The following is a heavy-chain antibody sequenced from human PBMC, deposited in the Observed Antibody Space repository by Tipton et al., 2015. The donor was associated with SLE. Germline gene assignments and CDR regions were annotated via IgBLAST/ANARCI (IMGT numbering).Heavy chain of an antibody. CDR1: GGSISSYY. CDR3: ARRSWSSGWPRGQYFQH. D-gene: IGHD6-19*01. J-gene: IGHJ1*01. CDR2: IYYSGST. V-gene: IGHV4-59*12. Sequence: TLSLTCTVSGGSISSYYWSWIRQPPGKGLEWIGYIYYSGSTNYNPSLKSRVTISVDTSKNQFSLKLSSVTAADTAVYYCARRSWSSGWPRGQYFQHWGQGTLVTVSS.